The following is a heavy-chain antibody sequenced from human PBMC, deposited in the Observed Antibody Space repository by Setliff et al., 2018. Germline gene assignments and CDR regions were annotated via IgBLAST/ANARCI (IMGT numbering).Heavy chain of an antibody. CDR2: INTNTGNP. D-gene: IGHD3-10*01. J-gene: IGHJ6*03. CDR3: ARALASGSYYGQSSYYMDV. CDR1: GYTFSSYA. V-gene: IGHV7-4-1*02. Sequence: ASVKVSCKASGYTFSSYAVNWVRQAPGQGLEWVGWINTNTGNPTYAQGFTGRFVFSLDTSVSTAYLQISSLKAEDTAVYYCARALASGSYYGQSSYYMDVWGKGTTVTVSS.